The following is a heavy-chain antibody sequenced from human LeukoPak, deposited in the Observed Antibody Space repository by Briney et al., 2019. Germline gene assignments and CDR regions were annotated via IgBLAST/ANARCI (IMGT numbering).Heavy chain of an antibody. CDR3: ARGGRKRVPAATTTDYYYYMDV. D-gene: IGHD2-2*01. Sequence: ASVKVSCKASGYTFTSYDINWVRQATGQGLGWMGWMNPNSGNTGYAQKFQGRVTMTRNTSISTAYMELSSLRSEDTAVYYCARGGRKRVPAATTTDYYYYMDVWGKGTTVTVSS. J-gene: IGHJ6*03. CDR2: MNPNSGNT. V-gene: IGHV1-8*01. CDR1: GYTFTSYD.